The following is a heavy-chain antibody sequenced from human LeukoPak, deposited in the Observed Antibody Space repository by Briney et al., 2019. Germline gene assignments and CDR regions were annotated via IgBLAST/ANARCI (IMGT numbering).Heavy chain of an antibody. J-gene: IGHJ4*02. CDR1: GFTFSSNW. CDR2: INEDGSTT. V-gene: IGHV3-74*01. CDR3: VRDLGGRSGH. Sequence: GGSLRLSCAAPGFTFSSNWMHWVRRAPGKGLVWVSRINEDGSTTNYADSVKGRSTIFRDNAKDTLYLQMNSLRAEDTAVYYCVRDLGGRSGHWGQGTLVTVSS. D-gene: IGHD1-26*01.